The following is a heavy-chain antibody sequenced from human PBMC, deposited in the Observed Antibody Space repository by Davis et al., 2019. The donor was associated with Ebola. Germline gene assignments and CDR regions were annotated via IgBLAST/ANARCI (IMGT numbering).Heavy chain of an antibody. V-gene: IGHV3-53*01. CDR2: LYSGGTT. D-gene: IGHD2-2*01. CDR1: GFTFSSFS. J-gene: IGHJ2*01. Sequence: GGSLRLSCEMSGFTFSSFSLTWVRQAPGKGLEWVSVLYSGGTTYYADSVKGRFTISRDSSKNTLYLQMNSLRAEDTAVYYCATNTRGYFDLWGRGTLVTVSS. CDR3: ATNTRGYFDL.